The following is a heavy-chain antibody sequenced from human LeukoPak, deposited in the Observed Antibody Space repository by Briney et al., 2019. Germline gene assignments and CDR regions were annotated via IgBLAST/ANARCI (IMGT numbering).Heavy chain of an antibody. CDR1: GFTFNTYG. V-gene: IGHV3-30*02. CDR3: ARSYYYDSSGTPDY. Sequence: GGSLRLSCAASGFTFNTYGMHWVRQAPDKGLEWVAFTRHDGSNDYYTDSVKGRFAISRDNSKNTLYLQMNSLRAEDTAVYYCARSYYYDSSGTPDYWGQGTLVTVSS. D-gene: IGHD3-22*01. CDR2: TRHDGSND. J-gene: IGHJ4*02.